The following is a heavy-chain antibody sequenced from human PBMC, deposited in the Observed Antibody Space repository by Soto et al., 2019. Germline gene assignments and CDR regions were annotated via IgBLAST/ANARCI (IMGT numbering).Heavy chain of an antibody. CDR2: IYYSGST. Sequence: ASETLSLTCTVSGGSVSSGSYYWSWIRQPPGKGLEWIGYIYYSGSTNYNPSLKSRVTISVDTSKNQFSLKLSSVTAADTAVYYCARDYLGYYGMDVWGQGTTVTVSS. J-gene: IGHJ6*02. V-gene: IGHV4-61*01. CDR1: GGSVSSGSYY. D-gene: IGHD3-16*01. CDR3: ARDYLGYYGMDV.